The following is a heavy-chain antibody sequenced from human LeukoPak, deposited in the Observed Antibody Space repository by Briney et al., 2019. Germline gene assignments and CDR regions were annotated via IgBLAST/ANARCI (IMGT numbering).Heavy chain of an antibody. J-gene: IGHJ5*02. CDR3: ARDLVHHRLLATVYNWFDP. D-gene: IGHD3-3*02. CDR2: INAGNGNT. Sequence: ASVKVPCKASGYTFTSYAMHWVRQAPGQRLEWMGWINAGNGNTKYSQEFQGRVTITTDTSTSTAYMELRSLRSDDTAVYYCARDLVHHRLLATVYNWFDPWGQGTLVTVSS. CDR1: GYTFTSYA. V-gene: IGHV1-3*01.